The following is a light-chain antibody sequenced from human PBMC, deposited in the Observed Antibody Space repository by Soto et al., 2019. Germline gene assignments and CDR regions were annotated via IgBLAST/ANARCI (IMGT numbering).Light chain of an antibody. V-gene: IGKV1-9*01. Sequence: DIQMTQSPSSLSASVGEGVTITCRASQATRSYLAWYQQKPGKAPKLLIYAASTLQSGVPSRFSGSGSGTEFTLTISSLQPEDFAIYYCQQLKSYPITFGQGTRLEIK. CDR1: QATRSY. CDR3: QQLKSYPIT. J-gene: IGKJ5*01. CDR2: AAS.